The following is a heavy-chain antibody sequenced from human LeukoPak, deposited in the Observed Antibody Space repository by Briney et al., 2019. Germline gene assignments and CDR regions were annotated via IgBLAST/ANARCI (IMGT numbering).Heavy chain of an antibody. J-gene: IGHJ4*02. D-gene: IGHD5-12*01. CDR2: IYYSGST. V-gene: IGHV4-39*01. Sequence: PSETLSVTCTVSGGSISSSSYDWGWIRQPPGKGLEWIGSIYYSGSTYYNPSLKSRVTISVDTSKNQFSLKLSSVTAADTAVYYCARQATTGSIDYWGQGTLVTVSS. CDR3: ARQATTGSIDY. CDR1: GGSISSSSYD.